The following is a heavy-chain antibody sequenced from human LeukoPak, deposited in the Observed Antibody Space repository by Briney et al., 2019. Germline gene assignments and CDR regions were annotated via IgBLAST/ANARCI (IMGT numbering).Heavy chain of an antibody. Sequence: ASVKVSCTASGYTFTSYGINWLRQAPGQGLEWMGWISAYNGNTNYAQKLQGRVTMTTDTSTNTAYMELRSLRSDDTAVYYCARNGSGPLGYYGLDVWGQGTTVTVSS. CDR3: ARNGSGPLGYYGLDV. CDR2: ISAYNGNT. V-gene: IGHV1-18*01. CDR1: GYTFTSYG. J-gene: IGHJ6*02. D-gene: IGHD3-3*01.